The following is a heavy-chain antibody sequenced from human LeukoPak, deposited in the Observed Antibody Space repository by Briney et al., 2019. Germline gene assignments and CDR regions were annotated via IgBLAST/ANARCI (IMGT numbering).Heavy chain of an antibody. CDR1: GYTFTSYG. V-gene: IGHV1-18*01. D-gene: IGHD4-17*01. Sequence: ASVKVSCKASGYTFTSYGISWVRQAPGQGLEWMGWISAYNGNTNYAQKLQGRGTMTTDTSTSKAYMELRSLRSDDTAVYYCARDRPLRSGKGGMDVWGQGTTVTVSS. CDR2: ISAYNGNT. CDR3: ARDRPLRSGKGGMDV. J-gene: IGHJ6*02.